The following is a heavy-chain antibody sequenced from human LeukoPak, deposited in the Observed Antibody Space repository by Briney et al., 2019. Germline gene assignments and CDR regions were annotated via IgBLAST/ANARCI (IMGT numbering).Heavy chain of an antibody. D-gene: IGHD1-26*01. CDR3: AREWELSYFDY. Sequence: ASVKVSCKASGYTFTSYYMHWVRQAPGQGLEWMGIIDPSGGSTSYAQKFQGRVTMTRDMSTSTVYMELSSLRSEDTAVYYCAREWELSYFDYWGQGTLVTVPS. V-gene: IGHV1-46*01. CDR2: IDPSGGST. CDR1: GYTFTSYY. J-gene: IGHJ4*02.